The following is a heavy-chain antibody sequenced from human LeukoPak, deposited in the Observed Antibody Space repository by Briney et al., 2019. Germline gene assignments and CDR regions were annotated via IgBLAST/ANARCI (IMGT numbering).Heavy chain of an antibody. J-gene: IGHJ4*02. Sequence: TSETLSLTCTVSGGSISSYYWSWIRQPPGKGLEWIGYIYYSGSTNYNPSLKSRVTISVDTSKNQFSLKLSSVTAADTAIYFCARVRWAATQPDKWGQGTLVTVSS. CDR2: IYYSGST. CDR3: ARVRWAATQPDK. CDR1: GGSISSYY. D-gene: IGHD4-23*01. V-gene: IGHV4-59*01.